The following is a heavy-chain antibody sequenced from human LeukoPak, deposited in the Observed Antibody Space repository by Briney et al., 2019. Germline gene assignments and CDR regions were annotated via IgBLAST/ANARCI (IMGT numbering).Heavy chain of an antibody. CDR1: GGSISSYY. Sequence: SETLSLTCTVSGGSISSYYWSWIRQPPGKGLEWIGYIYYSGSANYNPSLKSRVTISVDTSKNQFSLKLSSVTAADTAVYYCARGRYCSADICSGGDAFDIWGQGTMVSVSS. CDR2: IYYSGSA. CDR3: ARGRYCSADICSGGDAFDI. J-gene: IGHJ3*02. V-gene: IGHV4-59*12. D-gene: IGHD2-15*01.